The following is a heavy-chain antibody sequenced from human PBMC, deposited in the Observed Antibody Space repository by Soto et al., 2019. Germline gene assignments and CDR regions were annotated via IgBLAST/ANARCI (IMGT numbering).Heavy chain of an antibody. J-gene: IGHJ5*02. CDR3: ARDIHIVVVTALDP. CDR1: GFTFSSYA. Sequence: QVQLVESGGGVVQPGRSLRLSCAASGFTFSSYAMHWVGQAPGKGLEWVAVISYDGSNKYYADSVTGRFTISRDNSKNTLYLKMNRLRAEDTAVYDGARDIHIVVVTALDPWGQGTLITFSS. CDR2: ISYDGSNK. D-gene: IGHD2-21*02. V-gene: IGHV3-30-3*01.